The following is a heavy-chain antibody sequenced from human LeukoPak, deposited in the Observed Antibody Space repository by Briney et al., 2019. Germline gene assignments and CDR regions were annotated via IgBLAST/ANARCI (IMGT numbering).Heavy chain of an antibody. CDR3: ARDLYRIVVVPHYFDY. CDR1: GFTFSSYW. CDR2: IKKDGSEK. D-gene: IGHD3-22*01. Sequence: GGSLRLSCAASGFTFSSYWMSWVRQAPAKGLEGVANIKKDGSEKYYVDSVKGRFTISRDNAKNSLYLQMNSLRAEDTAAYYCARDLYRIVVVPHYFDYWGQGTLVTVSS. V-gene: IGHV3-7*01. J-gene: IGHJ4*02.